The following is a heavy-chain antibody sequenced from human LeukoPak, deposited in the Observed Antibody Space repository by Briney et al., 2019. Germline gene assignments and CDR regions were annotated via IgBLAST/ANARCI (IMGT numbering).Heavy chain of an antibody. CDR3: AKDSSSLYYYYYGMGV. CDR2: LSGSGGST. D-gene: IGHD6-13*01. CDR1: GFTFSSYA. Sequence: PGGSLRLSCAASGFTFSSYAMSWVRQAPGKGLEWVSALSGSGGSTYYADSVKGRFTISRDNSKNTLYLQMNSLRAEDTAVYYCAKDSSSLYYYYYGMGVWGQGTTVTVSS. J-gene: IGHJ6*02. V-gene: IGHV3-23*01.